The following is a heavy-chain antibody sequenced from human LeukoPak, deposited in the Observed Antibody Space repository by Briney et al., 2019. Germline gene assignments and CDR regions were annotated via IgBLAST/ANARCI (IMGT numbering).Heavy chain of an antibody. Sequence: APVKVSCKASGYTFTGYYMNWVRQAPGQGLEWMEWINSDSGFTKYAQKFQGRVTMTRDTSITTVYMDLTRLTSDDTAVYYCARNFDMKGFDPWGQGTLVTVSS. D-gene: IGHD3-9*01. CDR1: GYTFTGYY. J-gene: IGHJ5*02. CDR3: ARNFDMKGFDP. V-gene: IGHV1-2*02. CDR2: INSDSGFT.